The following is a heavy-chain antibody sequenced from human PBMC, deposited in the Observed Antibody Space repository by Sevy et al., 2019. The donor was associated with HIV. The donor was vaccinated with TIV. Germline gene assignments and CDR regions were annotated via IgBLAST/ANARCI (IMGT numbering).Heavy chain of an antibody. Sequence: GGSLRLSCAASGFTLNNYAMNWVRQAPGKGLEWVSTIFRDGSGTYYSDSVKGWFTISRDTSKNTLYLQMNSLRADDTAVYYCAGGRYDSSDSFDAFDIWGQGTMVTVSS. CDR3: AGGRYDSSDSFDAFDI. J-gene: IGHJ3*02. V-gene: IGHV3-23*01. CDR1: GFTLNNYA. D-gene: IGHD3-22*01. CDR2: IFRDGSGT.